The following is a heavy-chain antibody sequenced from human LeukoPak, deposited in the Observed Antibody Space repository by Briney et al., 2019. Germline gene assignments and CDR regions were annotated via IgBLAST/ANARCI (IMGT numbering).Heavy chain of an antibody. CDR3: ARDIYYDGSGYYGSVY. V-gene: IGHV3-48*04. CDR2: ISSSSSTI. CDR1: GFTFSSYS. J-gene: IGHJ4*02. D-gene: IGHD3-22*01. Sequence: GGSLRLSCAASGFTFSSYSMNWVRQAPGKGLEWVSYISSSSSTIYYADSVKGRFTISRDNAKNTLYLQMNSLRAEDTAVYYCARDIYYDGSGYYGSVYWGEGDLVAVSS.